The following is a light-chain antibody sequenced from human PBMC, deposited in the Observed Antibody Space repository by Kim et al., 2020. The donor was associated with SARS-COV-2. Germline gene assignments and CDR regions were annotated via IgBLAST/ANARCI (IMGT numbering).Light chain of an antibody. Sequence: NFMLTQPHSVSESPGKTVTISCTRSSGSIASNYVQWYQQRPGSSPTTVIYEDNQRPSGVPDRFSGSIDSSSNSASLTISGLKTEDEADYYCQSYDSNLGVFGGGTQLTVL. V-gene: IGLV6-57*01. CDR1: SGSIASNY. CDR3: QSYDSNLGV. CDR2: EDN. J-gene: IGLJ3*02.